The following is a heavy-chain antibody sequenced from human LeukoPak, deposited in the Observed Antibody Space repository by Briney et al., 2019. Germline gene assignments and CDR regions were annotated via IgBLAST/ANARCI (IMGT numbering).Heavy chain of an antibody. J-gene: IGHJ4*02. Sequence: PGGSLRLSCTASGFTFGDYAMSWFRQAPGKGLEWVGFIRSKAYGGTTEYAASVKGRFTISRDDSKSIAYLQMNSLKTEDTAVYYCTRLVEYSSGWESFDYWGQGTLVTVSS. V-gene: IGHV3-49*03. D-gene: IGHD6-19*01. CDR3: TRLVEYSSGWESFDY. CDR2: IRSKAYGGTT. CDR1: GFTFGDYA.